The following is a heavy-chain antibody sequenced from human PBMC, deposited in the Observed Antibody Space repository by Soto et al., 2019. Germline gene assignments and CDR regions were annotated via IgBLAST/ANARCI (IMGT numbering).Heavy chain of an antibody. V-gene: IGHV3-23*01. CDR2: ISGSGGST. CDR3: AKSSLRTDYDFWSGYYWVY. J-gene: IGHJ4*02. CDR1: GFTFSSYA. Sequence: EVQLLESGGGLVQPGGSLRLSCAASGFTFSSYAMSWVRQAPGKGLEWVSAISGSGGSTYYADSVKGRFTISRDNSKNTLYLQMNSLRAEDTAVYYCAKSSLRTDYDFWSGYYWVYWGQGTLVTVSS. D-gene: IGHD3-3*01.